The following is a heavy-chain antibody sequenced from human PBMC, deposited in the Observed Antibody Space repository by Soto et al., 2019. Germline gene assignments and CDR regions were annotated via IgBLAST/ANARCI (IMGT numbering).Heavy chain of an antibody. J-gene: IGHJ6*02. D-gene: IGHD6-19*01. V-gene: IGHV1-69*06. CDR3: ERAGSGWYEPGYYYYGMDV. CDR2: IIPIFGTA. CDR1: GGTFSSYA. Sequence: QVQLVQSGAEVKKPGSSVKVSCKASGGTFSSYAISWVRQAPGQGLEWMGGIIPIFGTANYAQKFQGRVMITADKSTSTAYMELSSLRSEDTAVYYCERAGSGWYEPGYYYYGMDVWGQGTTVTVSS.